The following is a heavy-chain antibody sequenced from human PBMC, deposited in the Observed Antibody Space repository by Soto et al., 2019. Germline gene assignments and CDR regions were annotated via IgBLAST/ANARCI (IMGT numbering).Heavy chain of an antibody. CDR3: ARVGLSSSWYFDY. Sequence: SETLSLTCAVYGGSFIGYYWSWIRQPPGKGLEWIGEINHSGSTNYNPSLKSRVTISVDTSKNQFSLKLSSVTAADTAVYYCARVGLSSSWYFDYWGQGTLVTVSS. D-gene: IGHD6-13*01. V-gene: IGHV4-34*01. J-gene: IGHJ4*02. CDR2: INHSGST. CDR1: GGSFIGYY.